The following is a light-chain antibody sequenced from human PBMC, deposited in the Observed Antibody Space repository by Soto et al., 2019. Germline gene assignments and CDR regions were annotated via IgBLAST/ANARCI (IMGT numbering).Light chain of an antibody. V-gene: IGLV2-8*01. CDR1: SSDVGAYNF. CDR2: EVS. CDR3: SAYAGSNSKAGRNSYV. J-gene: IGLJ1*01. Sequence: QSALTQPPSASGSPGQSVTISCSGTSSDVGAYNFVSWYRQHPGKAPKLMIYEVSKRPSGVPDRFSGSKSGNTASLTVSGLQAEDEADYYCSAYAGSNSKAGRNSYVFGSGTKLTVL.